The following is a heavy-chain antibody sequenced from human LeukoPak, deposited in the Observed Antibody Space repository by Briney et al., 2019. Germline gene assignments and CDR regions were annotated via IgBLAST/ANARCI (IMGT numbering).Heavy chain of an antibody. CDR2: INHSGST. J-gene: IGHJ6*02. V-gene: IGHV4-34*01. Sequence: SETLSLTCAVYGGSFSGYYWSWIRQPPGKGLEWIGEINHSGSTNYNPSLKSRVTISVDTSKNQFSLKLSSVTAADTAVYYCARASPGASETYYYYGMDVWGQGTTVTVPS. CDR3: ARASPGASETYYYYGMDV. CDR1: GGSFSGYY. D-gene: IGHD2-2*01.